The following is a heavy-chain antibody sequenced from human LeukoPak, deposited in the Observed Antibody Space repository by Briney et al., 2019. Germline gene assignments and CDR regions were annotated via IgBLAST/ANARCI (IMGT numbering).Heavy chain of an antibody. J-gene: IGHJ4*02. D-gene: IGHD3-16*01. V-gene: IGHV1-2*06. Sequence: ASVKVSCKASGYTFTGYYMHWVRQAPGQGLEWMGRINPNSGGTNYAQKFQGRVTMTRDTSISTAYMELCRLRSDDTAVYYCARGEGDPSYFDYWGQGTLVTVSS. CDR1: GYTFTGYY. CDR3: ARGEGDPSYFDY. CDR2: INPNSGGT.